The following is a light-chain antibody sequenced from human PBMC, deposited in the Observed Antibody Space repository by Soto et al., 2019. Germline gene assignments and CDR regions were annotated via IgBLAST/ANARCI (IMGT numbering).Light chain of an antibody. CDR2: ASS. V-gene: IGKV1-27*01. J-gene: IGKJ1*01. CDR3: QKYNSAPWT. Sequence: DIQMTQSPSSLSASVGDRVTITCRASQGISNYLAWYQQKPGTVPKLLIYASSTLQAGGPSRLSGSGSGTDFTLTISSLQPEDVATYYCQKYNSAPWTFGQGTKVEIK. CDR1: QGISNY.